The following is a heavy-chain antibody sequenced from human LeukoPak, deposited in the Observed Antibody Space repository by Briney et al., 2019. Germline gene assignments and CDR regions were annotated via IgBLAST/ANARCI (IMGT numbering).Heavy chain of an antibody. CDR2: MNPNSGNT. V-gene: IGHV1-8*01. J-gene: IGHJ6*02. Sequence: ASVKVSCKASGYTFTSYDINWVRQATGQGLEWMGWMNPNSGNTGYAQKFQGRVTMTRNTSISTAYMELSSLRSEDTAVYYCARGPDNWMMGRLYYYYYGMDVWGQGTTVTVSS. CDR3: ARGPDNWMMGRLYYYYYGMDV. CDR1: GYTFTSYD. D-gene: IGHD1-20*01.